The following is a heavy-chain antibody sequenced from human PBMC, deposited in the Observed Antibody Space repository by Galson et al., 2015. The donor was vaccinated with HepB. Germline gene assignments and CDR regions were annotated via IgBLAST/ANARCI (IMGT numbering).Heavy chain of an antibody. CDR3: AKSHGSNWYFDY. D-gene: IGHD6-13*01. CDR1: GFTFSSYD. CDR2: ISYDGSNK. V-gene: IGHV3-30*18. J-gene: IGHJ4*02. Sequence: SLRLSCAASGFTFSSYDMHWVRQAPGKGLEWVAVISYDGSNKYYADSVKGRFTISRDNSKNTLYLQMNSLRAEDTAVFYCAKSHGSNWYFDYWGQGTLVTVSS.